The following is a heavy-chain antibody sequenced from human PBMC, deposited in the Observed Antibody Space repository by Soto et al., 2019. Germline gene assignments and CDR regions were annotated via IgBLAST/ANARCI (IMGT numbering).Heavy chain of an antibody. CDR1: GYTFTGYY. V-gene: IGHV1-2*04. D-gene: IGHD6-13*01. CDR2: INPNSGGT. CDR3: ARDHGSSWYYFDY. J-gene: IGHJ4*02. Sequence: ASVKVSCKASGYTFTGYYMHWVRQAPGQGLEWMGWINPNSGGTNYAQKFQGWVTMTRDTSISTAYMELGRLRSDDTAVYYCARDHGSSWYYFDYWGQGTLVTVSS.